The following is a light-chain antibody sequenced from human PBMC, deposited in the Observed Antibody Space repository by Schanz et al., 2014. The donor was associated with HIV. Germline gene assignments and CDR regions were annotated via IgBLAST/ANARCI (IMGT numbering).Light chain of an antibody. CDR3: AAWDDTLNGYV. CDR2: GNN. Sequence: QSVLTQPPSVSGAPGQRVTISCAGTSSNIGAGYDVQWFQQLPGTAPKLLIYGNNNRPSGVPDRFSGSGSDTSASLAISGLQSGDEADYYCAAWDDTLNGYVFGSGTKLTVL. CDR1: SSNIGAGYD. J-gene: IGLJ6*01. V-gene: IGLV1-40*01.